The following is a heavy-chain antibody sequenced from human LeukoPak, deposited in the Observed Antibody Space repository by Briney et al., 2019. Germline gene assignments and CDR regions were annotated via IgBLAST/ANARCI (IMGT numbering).Heavy chain of an antibody. Sequence: KPSETLSLTCTVSGGSISSSSYYWGWIRQPPGKGLECIGSIYYSGSTYYNPSLKSRVTISVDTSKNQFSLKLSSVTAADTAVCYCARELRDYGDYLFHYWGQGTLVTVSS. J-gene: IGHJ4*02. D-gene: IGHD4-17*01. V-gene: IGHV4-39*07. CDR3: ARELRDYGDYLFHY. CDR1: GGSISSSSYY. CDR2: IYYSGST.